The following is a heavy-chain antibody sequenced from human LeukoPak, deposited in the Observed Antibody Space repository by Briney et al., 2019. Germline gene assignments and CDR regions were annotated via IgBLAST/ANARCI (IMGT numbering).Heavy chain of an antibody. D-gene: IGHD4-11*01. J-gene: IGHJ4*02. CDR1: GYSISSGYY. V-gene: IGHV4-38-2*02. Sequence: SETLSLTCTVSGYSISSGYYWGWIRRPPGKGLEWIGSIYHSGSTYYNPSLKSRVTISVDTSKNQFSLKLSSVTAADAAVYYCARDDTVTTNWGTYDYWGQGTLVTVSS. CDR2: IYHSGST. CDR3: ARDDTVTTNWGTYDY.